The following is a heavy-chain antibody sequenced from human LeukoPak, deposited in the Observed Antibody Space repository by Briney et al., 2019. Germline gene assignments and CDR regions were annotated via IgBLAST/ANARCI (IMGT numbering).Heavy chain of an antibody. CDR3: VRGWFYGMDV. V-gene: IGHV3-66*01. D-gene: IGHD3-10*01. CDR2: IYSGGST. CDR1: GFTVSDSY. Sequence: PGGSLELSCAASGFTVSDSYLSWVRRAPGKGLEWVSVIYSGGSTYYADSVKGRFTISRDNSRNTLYLQMNSLRAEDTAVYYCVRGWFYGMDVWGPGTTVSVSS. J-gene: IGHJ6*02.